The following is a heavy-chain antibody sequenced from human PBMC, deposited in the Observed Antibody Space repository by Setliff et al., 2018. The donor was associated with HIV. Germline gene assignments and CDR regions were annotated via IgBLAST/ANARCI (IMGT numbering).Heavy chain of an antibody. CDR3: ARDLFTSGSDRSRQAGYYCYYYMDV. V-gene: IGHV1-18*01. D-gene: IGHD3-10*01. CDR2: ISNHSVYSVNK. Sequence: ASVKVSCKAFGYTFTSYGINWVRQAPGQGLEWMGWISNHSVYSVNKNYAQKFQGRVTLTTDTSTSTAYMELRSLRSDDTAVYYCARDLFTSGSDRSRQAGYYCYYYMDVWGKGTTVTVSS. CDR1: GYTFTSYG. J-gene: IGHJ6*03.